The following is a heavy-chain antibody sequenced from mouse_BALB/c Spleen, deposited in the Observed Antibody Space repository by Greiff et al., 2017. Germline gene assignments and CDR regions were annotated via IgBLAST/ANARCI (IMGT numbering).Heavy chain of an antibody. CDR1: GFTFSSFG. V-gene: IGHV5-17*02. J-gene: IGHJ4*01. Sequence: EVQGVESGGGLVQPGGSRKLSCAASGFTFSSFGMHWVRQAPEKGLEWVAYISSGSSTIYYADTVKGRFTISRDNPKNTLFLQMTSLRSEDTAMYYCARGAYDYDVGAMDYWGQGTSVTVSS. CDR3: ARGAYDYDVGAMDY. D-gene: IGHD2-4*01. CDR2: ISSGSSTI.